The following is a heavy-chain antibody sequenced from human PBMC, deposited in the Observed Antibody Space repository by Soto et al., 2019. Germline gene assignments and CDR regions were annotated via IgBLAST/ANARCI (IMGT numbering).Heavy chain of an antibody. D-gene: IGHD2-21*02. CDR2: IYWDDDK. CDR1: GFSFSSIGEG. J-gene: IGHJ6*02. CDR3: VQSRCGGDFLQSYSYHSCYGLDV. Sequence: QITLKESGPTLVKPTQTLTLTCTFPGFSFSSIGEGVGWIRQPPGKALEWLALIYWDDDKRYSPSLKSRLTITKATSKNREVLTMTNMDPVDTATYYCVQSRCGGDFLQSYSYHSCYGLDVWGQGTTVTVSS. V-gene: IGHV2-5*02.